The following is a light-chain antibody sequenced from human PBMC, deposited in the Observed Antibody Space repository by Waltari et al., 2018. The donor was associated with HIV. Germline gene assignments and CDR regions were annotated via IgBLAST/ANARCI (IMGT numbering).Light chain of an antibody. CDR3: QSYDTNKNWV. V-gene: IGLV6-57*01. CDR1: SGSIACNY. Sequence: FMLTQPHSVSESPGKTVTISCTRSSGSIACNYVQWFQRRPGSSPTTVIYESYFRTSGVPARFSGSIDRSSNSASLTISGLKTEDEADYYGQSYDTNKNWVFGGGTKLTVL. CDR2: ESY. J-gene: IGLJ3*02.